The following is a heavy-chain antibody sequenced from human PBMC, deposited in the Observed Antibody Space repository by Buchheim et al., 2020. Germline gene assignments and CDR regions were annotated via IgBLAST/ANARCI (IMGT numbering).Heavy chain of an antibody. CDR3: ARVTAVGGPDY. J-gene: IGHJ4*02. Sequence: QVTLKETGPALVNPTQTLTLTCTFSGFSLSLNGMRVSWIRQPPGKALEFLASIDWDDDKFYSTSLRTRLTISKDTPKNQVALTVTNIDPVYTGTYYCARVTAVGGPDYWGQGAL. V-gene: IGHV2-70*04. CDR2: IDWDDDK. D-gene: IGHD6-19*01. CDR1: GFSLSLNGMR.